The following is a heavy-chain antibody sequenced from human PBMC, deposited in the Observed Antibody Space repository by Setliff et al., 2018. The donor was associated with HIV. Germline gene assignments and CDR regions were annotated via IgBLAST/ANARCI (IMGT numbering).Heavy chain of an antibody. CDR1: GFSFSTYG. V-gene: IGHV3-30*02. D-gene: IGHD3-10*01. J-gene: IGHJ6*02. Sequence: PGGSLRLSCAASGFSFSTYGMHWVRQTPGKGPEWVAFIESDGRNEYYADSVKGRFTISRDNSKNTQYLQMNSLRAEDTAVYYCARESVLLLWFGELKDYYGMDVWGQGTTVTVSS. CDR3: ARESVLLLWFGELKDYYGMDV. CDR2: IESDGRNE.